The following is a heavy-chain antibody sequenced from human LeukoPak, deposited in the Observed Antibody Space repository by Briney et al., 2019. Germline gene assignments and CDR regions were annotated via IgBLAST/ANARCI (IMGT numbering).Heavy chain of an antibody. Sequence: PGGSLRLSCVASGFTVSRYYMSWVRQAPGKGLEWVSVIYSSGTTYYADSVKGRFTISRDNSKNTLYLQMNSLRAEDTAVYYCARSTPPIGRSTYYFDYWGQGTLVTVSS. D-gene: IGHD1-1*01. CDR1: GFTVSRYY. CDR3: ARSTPPIGRSTYYFDY. J-gene: IGHJ4*02. V-gene: IGHV3-53*01. CDR2: IYSSGTT.